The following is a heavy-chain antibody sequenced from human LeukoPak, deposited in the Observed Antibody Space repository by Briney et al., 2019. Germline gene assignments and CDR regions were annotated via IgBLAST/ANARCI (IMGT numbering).Heavy chain of an antibody. V-gene: IGHV4-39*07. CDR2: ISYSGTT. J-gene: IGHJ4*02. D-gene: IGHD3-10*01. Sequence: PSETLSLTCTVSGGSISSSNYFWGWVRQPPGKGLEWIGTISYSGTTHDNPSLKSRVIISVDTSKKRFSLRLSSVTAADTAVYYCARRKTYGSGSQTLDYWGQGTLVTVSS. CDR3: ARRKTYGSGSQTLDY. CDR1: GGSISSSNYF.